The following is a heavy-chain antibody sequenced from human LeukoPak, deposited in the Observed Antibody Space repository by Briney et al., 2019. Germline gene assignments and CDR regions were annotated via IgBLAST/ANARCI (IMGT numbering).Heavy chain of an antibody. CDR1: GYTFTGYY. J-gene: IGHJ4*02. D-gene: IGHD3-3*01. Sequence: ASVTVSCKASGYTFTGYYMHWVRQAPGQGLEGMGWINPNSGGTNYAQKFQGRVTMTRDTSISTAYMELSRLRSDDTAVYYCARPPDYDFWSGASPDFDYWGQGTLVTVSS. CDR2: INPNSGGT. V-gene: IGHV1-2*02. CDR3: ARPPDYDFWSGASPDFDY.